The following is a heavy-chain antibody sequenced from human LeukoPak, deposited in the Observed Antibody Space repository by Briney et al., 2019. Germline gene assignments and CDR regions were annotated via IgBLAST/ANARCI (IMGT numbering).Heavy chain of an antibody. CDR1: GYTFTGYD. J-gene: IGHJ5*02. D-gene: IGHD2-15*01. Sequence: GASVKVSCKASGYTFTGYDMHWVRQAPGQGLEWMGWINPNSGGTNYAQKFQGRVTMTRDTSTSTAYMELSRLRSDDTAVYYCARDPWVAVEYNWFDPWGQGTMVTVSS. CDR2: INPNSGGT. V-gene: IGHV1-2*02. CDR3: ARDPWVAVEYNWFDP.